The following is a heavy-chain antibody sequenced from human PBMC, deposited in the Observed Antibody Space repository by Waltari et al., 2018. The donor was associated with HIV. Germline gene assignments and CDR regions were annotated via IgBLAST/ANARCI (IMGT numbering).Heavy chain of an antibody. D-gene: IGHD3-22*01. CDR2: IKQDGREK. CDR1: GFTFSSYW. CDR3: ARDDYYDSMYGY. Sequence: EVQLVESGGGLVQPGGSLRLSCAASGFTFSSYWMSWVRQAPGKGLGWVANIKQDGREKYYVDSVKGRFTISRDNAKNSLYLQMNSLRAEDTAVYYCARDDYYDSMYGYWGQGTLVTVSS. V-gene: IGHV3-7*01. J-gene: IGHJ4*02.